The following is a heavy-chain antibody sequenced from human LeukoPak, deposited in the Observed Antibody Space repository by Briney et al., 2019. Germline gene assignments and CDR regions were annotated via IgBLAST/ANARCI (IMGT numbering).Heavy chain of an antibody. CDR2: IYYSGNT. J-gene: IGHJ4*02. CDR1: GGSISSSSYY. V-gene: IGHV4-39*07. Sequence: NPSETLSLTCTVSGGSISSSSYYWGWIRQPPGKGLEWIGSIYYSGNTYYNPSLKSRVTISVDTSKTQFSLKLSSVTAADTAVYYCVGHNWNDLHFDSWGQGTLVTVSS. D-gene: IGHD1-20*01. CDR3: VGHNWNDLHFDS.